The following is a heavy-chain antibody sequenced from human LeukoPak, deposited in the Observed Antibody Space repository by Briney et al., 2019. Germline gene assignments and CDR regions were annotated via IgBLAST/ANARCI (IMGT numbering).Heavy chain of an antibody. CDR2: ISSSGSTI. V-gene: IGHV3-48*03. D-gene: IGHD3-22*01. CDR3: ARASSGYYSHAFDI. Sequence: GGSLRLSCAASGFTFSSYEMNWVRQAPGKGLEWVSYISSSGSTIYYADSVKGRFTISRDNAKNSLYLQMNSLRAEDTAVYYCARASSGYYSHAFDIWGQGTMVTVSS. J-gene: IGHJ3*02. CDR1: GFTFSSYE.